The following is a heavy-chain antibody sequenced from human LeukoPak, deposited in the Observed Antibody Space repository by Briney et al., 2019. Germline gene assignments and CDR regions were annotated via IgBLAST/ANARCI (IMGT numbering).Heavy chain of an antibody. V-gene: IGHV4-34*01. D-gene: IGHD6-19*01. Sequence: SETLSLTCAVYGGSFSGYYWSWIRQPPGKGLEWIGEINHSGSTNYNPSLKSRVTISVGTSKNQFSLKLSSVTAADTAVYYCARGSLIAVAVYYFDYWGQGTLVTVSS. CDR2: INHSGST. CDR1: GGSFSGYY. CDR3: ARGSLIAVAVYYFDY. J-gene: IGHJ4*02.